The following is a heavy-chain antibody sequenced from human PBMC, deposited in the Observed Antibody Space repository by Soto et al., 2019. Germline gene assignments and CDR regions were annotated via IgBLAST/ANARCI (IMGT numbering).Heavy chain of an antibody. CDR1: GGTFSTYA. Sequence: SVKVSFKTSGGTFSTYAIYLVRHAPGQGLEWMGAIIPLFGTADYAQKFQGRVTITADESTSTAYMELSSLRSEDTAVYYCARPKGSYSSGYYYFDYWGQGTLVTVSS. CDR2: IIPLFGTA. CDR3: ARPKGSYSSGYYYFDY. V-gene: IGHV1-69*01. J-gene: IGHJ4*02. D-gene: IGHD6-19*01.